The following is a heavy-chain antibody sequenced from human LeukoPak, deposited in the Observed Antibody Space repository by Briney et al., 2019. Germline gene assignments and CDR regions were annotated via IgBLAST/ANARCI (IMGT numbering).Heavy chain of an antibody. V-gene: IGHV3-66*04. CDR3: AKLLRDATIYDF. CDR2: IYSGGST. J-gene: IGHJ4*01. Sequence: PGGSLRLSCAASGFTVSNNYMNWVRQAPGRGLEWVSVIYSGGSTSYADSVKGRFTISRDNSRNTVSLQMNTLRAEDTAFYYCAKLLRDATIYDFWGHGALVTVSS. D-gene: IGHD5-24*01. CDR1: GFTVSNNY.